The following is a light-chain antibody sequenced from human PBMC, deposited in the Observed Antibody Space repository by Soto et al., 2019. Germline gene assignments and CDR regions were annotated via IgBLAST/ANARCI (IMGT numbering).Light chain of an antibody. J-gene: IGKJ4*01. CDR1: QAIGVY. CDR3: QKYNSAPLT. V-gene: IGKV1-27*01. CDR2: AAS. Sequence: DIQVTQSPSSLPASLGDRVTITCRANQAIGVYLAWFQQHPGNVPKLLIYAASALQSGVPSRFSGSGSGTDFTLTISSLQHEDIATYYCQKYNSAPLTFGGGTKVEI.